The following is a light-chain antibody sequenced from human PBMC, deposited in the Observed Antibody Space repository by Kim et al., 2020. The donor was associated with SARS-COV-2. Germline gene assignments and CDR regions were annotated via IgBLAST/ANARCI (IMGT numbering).Light chain of an antibody. J-gene: IGKJ2*01. CDR3: QQSSSPPYT. Sequence: ASLGDRVTITCRASQTISSYLSWYQQKPGKAPKLLIYTASTLQSGVPSRFSGSGSGTDFALTISSLQPEDFATYYCQQSSSPPYTFGQGTKLEI. V-gene: IGKV1-39*01. CDR1: QTISSY. CDR2: TAS.